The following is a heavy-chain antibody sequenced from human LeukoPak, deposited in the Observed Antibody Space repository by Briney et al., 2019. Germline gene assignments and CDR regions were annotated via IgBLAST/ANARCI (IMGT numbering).Heavy chain of an antibody. Sequence: GGSLRLSCAASGFTFSSYAMSWVRQAPGKGLEWVSGISDSGGTVYYADSVKGRFTISRDNSKNSLYLQMNSLRAEDTAVYYCAKRLSGSYKGFDYWGQGTLVTVSS. CDR1: GFTFSSYA. V-gene: IGHV3-23*01. J-gene: IGHJ4*02. CDR2: ISDSGGTV. CDR3: AKRLSGSYKGFDY. D-gene: IGHD1-26*01.